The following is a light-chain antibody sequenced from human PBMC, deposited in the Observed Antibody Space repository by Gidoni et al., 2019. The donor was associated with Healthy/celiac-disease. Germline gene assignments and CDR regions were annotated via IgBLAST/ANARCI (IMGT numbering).Light chain of an antibody. CDR2: WAS. J-gene: IGKJ4*01. CDR3: QQYYSTPLT. Sequence: EIVMTHSPDSLAVSLGERATIHCKSSQSVLYSSNNKNYLAWYPQKPGQPPKLLIYWASPRESGVPDRFSGSGSGTDFTLTISSLQAEDVAVYYCQQYYSTPLTFXGXTKVEIK. CDR1: QSVLYSSNNKNY. V-gene: IGKV4-1*01.